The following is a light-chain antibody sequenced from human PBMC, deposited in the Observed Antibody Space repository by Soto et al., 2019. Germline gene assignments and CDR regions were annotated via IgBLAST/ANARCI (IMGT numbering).Light chain of an antibody. CDR1: QGVRTD. Sequence: DIQMTQYPSSLSASVGDRVTITCRACQGVRTDLGWYQQKPGKAPQLLIYAASILQSGVPSRFSGSVSGIEFTLTLSSMEPEDFAPYYFLKHNRYPSTLGQGTKLEIK. J-gene: IGKJ2*01. CDR3: LKHNRYPST. CDR2: AAS. V-gene: IGKV1-17*01.